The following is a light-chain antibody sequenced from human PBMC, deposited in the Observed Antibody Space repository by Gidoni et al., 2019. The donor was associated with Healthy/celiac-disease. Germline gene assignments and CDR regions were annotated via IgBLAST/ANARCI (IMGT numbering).Light chain of an antibody. V-gene: IGKV1-39*01. CDR1: QSISST. J-gene: IGKJ1*01. CDR2: AAS. CDR3: LQSDSTPPR. Sequence: QRTESPSSLSASVGDRVTITCRDSQSISSTLNWYQQKPGKASKLLIYAASSLQSGVPSRFSGSGSGTDFTLTVSRLQPEDFAAYYCLQSDSTPPRFGQGTKVEFK.